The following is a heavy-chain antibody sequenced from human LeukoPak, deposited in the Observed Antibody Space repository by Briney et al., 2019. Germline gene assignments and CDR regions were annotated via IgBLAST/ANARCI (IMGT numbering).Heavy chain of an antibody. CDR2: ISGYNGNT. CDR3: ARTCSGASCYVIY. Sequence: ASVKVSCKASGYTFTNYGITWVRQAPGRGLEWMGWISGYNGNTNYAQKLQGRVTMTTETSTSTAYMELRSLRSDDTAVYYCARTCSGASCYVIYWGQGTLLTVSS. V-gene: IGHV1-18*01. D-gene: IGHD2-15*01. J-gene: IGHJ4*02. CDR1: GYTFTNYG.